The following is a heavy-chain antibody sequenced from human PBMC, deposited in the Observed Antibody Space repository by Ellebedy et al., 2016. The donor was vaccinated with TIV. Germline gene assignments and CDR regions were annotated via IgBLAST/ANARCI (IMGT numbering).Heavy chain of an antibody. J-gene: IGHJ4*02. CDR3: VAWCGGANY. CDR1: EFTSGTCY. Sequence: GESLKISXVASEFTSGTCYMSWVRQAPEKGLEWVAHIKPDGSQEYYVDSMQGRFIISRDNAKRSLYLQMNSLRGEDTAIYYCVAWCGGANYWGQGTLVTVSS. CDR2: IKPDGSQE. D-gene: IGHD3-10*01. V-gene: IGHV3-7*03.